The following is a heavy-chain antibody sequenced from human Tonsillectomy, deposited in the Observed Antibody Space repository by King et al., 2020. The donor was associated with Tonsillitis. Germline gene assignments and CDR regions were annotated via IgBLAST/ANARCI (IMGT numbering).Heavy chain of an antibody. CDR1: GFTFSSYS. J-gene: IGHJ4*02. Sequence: VQLVESGGGLVKPGGSLRLSCAASGFTFSSYSMNWVRQAPGKGLEWVSSMSSSSNYIYYADSVKGRFTISRDNAKNSLYLQMKSLRTEDTAVYYCATYDILTGHYTLGYWGQGTLVTVSS. V-gene: IGHV3-21*01. D-gene: IGHD3-9*01. CDR3: ATYDILTGHYTLGY. CDR2: MSSSSNYI.